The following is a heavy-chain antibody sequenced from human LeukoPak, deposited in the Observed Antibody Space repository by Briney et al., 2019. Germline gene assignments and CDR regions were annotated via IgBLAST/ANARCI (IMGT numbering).Heavy chain of an antibody. CDR3: ATNYF. Sequence: GGSLRLSCAASGFTFRSYWMGWVRQAPGKGLEWVANIMKDGSKKDYVDSVKGRFTISRDNAKNSLFLQMNSLGVEDTAVYYCATNYFWGQGTMVTVSS. CDR1: GFTFRSYW. J-gene: IGHJ3*01. D-gene: IGHD3-10*01. CDR2: IMKDGSKK. V-gene: IGHV3-7*01.